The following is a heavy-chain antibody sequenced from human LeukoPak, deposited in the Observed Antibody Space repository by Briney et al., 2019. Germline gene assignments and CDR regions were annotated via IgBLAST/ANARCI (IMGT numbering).Heavy chain of an antibody. V-gene: IGHV1-46*01. Sequence: GASVKVSCKASGYTFTSYYMHWVRQAPRQGLEWMGIINHSGGSTSYAQKFQGRVTMTRDTSTSTVYMELSSLRSEDTAVYYCTRDGIKTELRYSSSWYFVQHYFDYWGQGTLVTVSS. J-gene: IGHJ4*02. D-gene: IGHD6-13*01. CDR3: TRDGIKTELRYSSSWYFVQHYFDY. CDR1: GYTFTSYY. CDR2: INHSGGST.